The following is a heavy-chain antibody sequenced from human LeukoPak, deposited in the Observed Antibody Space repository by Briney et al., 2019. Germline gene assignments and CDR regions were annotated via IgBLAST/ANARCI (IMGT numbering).Heavy chain of an antibody. J-gene: IGHJ4*02. CDR2: MSPNSGGT. V-gene: IGHV1-2*02. Sequence: GASVKVSCKASGYTFTSYGISWVRQAPGQGLEWMGWMSPNSGGTNYAHKFQGRVTMTRDTSISTAYMELNRLRSDDTAVYYCARFPSGGPCDYWGQGTLVTVSS. CDR3: ARFPSGGPCDY. D-gene: IGHD2-15*01. CDR1: GYTFTSYG.